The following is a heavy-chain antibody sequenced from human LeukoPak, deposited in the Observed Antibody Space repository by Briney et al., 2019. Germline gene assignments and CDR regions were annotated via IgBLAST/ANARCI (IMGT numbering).Heavy chain of an antibody. V-gene: IGHV3-53*01. CDR3: AREGRDYDSSGANFDY. J-gene: IGHJ4*02. D-gene: IGHD3-22*01. CDR2: IYSGGST. Sequence: GGSLRLSCAASGFTFSSYSMNWVRQAPGKGLEWVSVIYSGGSTYYADSVKGRFTISRDNSKNTLYLQMNSLRAEDTAVYYCAREGRDYDSSGANFDYWGQGTLVTVSP. CDR1: GFTFSSYS.